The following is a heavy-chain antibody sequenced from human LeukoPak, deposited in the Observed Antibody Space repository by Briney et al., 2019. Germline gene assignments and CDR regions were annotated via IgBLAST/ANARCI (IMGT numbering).Heavy chain of an antibody. J-gene: IGHJ4*02. V-gene: IGHV1-2*02. CDR1: GYTFTSYY. CDR2: INPNSGGT. Sequence: ASVKVSCKASGYTFTSYYMHWVRQAPGQGLEWMGWINPNSGGTNYAQKFQGRVTMTRDTSISTAYMELSRLRSDDTAVYYCARGRTWNSMVRGVTSPSNYWGQGTLVTVSS. D-gene: IGHD3-10*01. CDR3: ARGRTWNSMVRGVTSPSNY.